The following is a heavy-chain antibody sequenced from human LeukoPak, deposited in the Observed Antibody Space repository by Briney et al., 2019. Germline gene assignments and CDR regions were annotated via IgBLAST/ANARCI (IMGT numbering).Heavy chain of an antibody. CDR2: ISSSGSTI. J-gene: IGHJ4*02. V-gene: IGHV3-48*01. CDR1: GFTFSSYD. CDR3: ARLPGGVVIDAGLY. D-gene: IGHD2-21*01. Sequence: GGSLRLSCAASGFTFSSYDMNWVRQAPGKGLEWVSYISSSGSTIYYADSVKGRVIISRDNAKNSLYLQMNSLRAEDTAMYYCARLPGGVVIDAGLYWGQGTLVTVSS.